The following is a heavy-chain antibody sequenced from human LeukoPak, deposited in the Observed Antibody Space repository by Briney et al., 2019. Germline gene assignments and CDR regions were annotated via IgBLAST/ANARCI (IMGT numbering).Heavy chain of an antibody. Sequence: PSETLSLTCTVSGGSISSSSYYWGWIRQPPGKGLEWIGSIYYSGSTYYSPSLKSRVTISVDTSKNQFSLKLSSVTAADTAVYYCARQGGSWHGSGSYYPGDDYWGQGTLVTVSS. D-gene: IGHD3-10*01. V-gene: IGHV4-39*01. CDR2: IYYSGST. J-gene: IGHJ4*02. CDR3: ARQGGSWHGSGSYYPGDDY. CDR1: GGSISSSSYY.